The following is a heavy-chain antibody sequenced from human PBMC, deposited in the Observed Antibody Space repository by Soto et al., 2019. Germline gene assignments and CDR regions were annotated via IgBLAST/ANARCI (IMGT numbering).Heavy chain of an antibody. V-gene: IGHV3-23*01. CDR1: GFTFSSYA. Sequence: QPGGSLRLSCAASGFTFSSYAMSWVRQAPGKGLEWVSAISGSGGSTYYADSVKGRFTISRDNSKNTLFLRMNSLRADDTAVYYCAKVVVASISFFDYWGQGTLVTVSS. J-gene: IGHJ4*02. CDR3: AKVVVASISFFDY. D-gene: IGHD2-15*01. CDR2: ISGSGGST.